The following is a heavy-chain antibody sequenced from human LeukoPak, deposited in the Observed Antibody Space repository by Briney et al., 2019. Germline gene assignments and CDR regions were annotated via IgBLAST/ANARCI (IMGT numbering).Heavy chain of an antibody. CDR1: GGSISSYY. D-gene: IGHD5-18*01. CDR2: INHSGGT. J-gene: IGHJ6*02. Sequence: PSETLSLTCTVSGGSISSYYWSWIRQSPGKGLEWIGEINHSGGTNYNPSLKSRVTISVDTSKDQFSLKLSSVTAADTAVYYCARRGYSYGLAFYYYGMDVWGQGTTVTVSS. V-gene: IGHV4-34*01. CDR3: ARRGYSYGLAFYYYGMDV.